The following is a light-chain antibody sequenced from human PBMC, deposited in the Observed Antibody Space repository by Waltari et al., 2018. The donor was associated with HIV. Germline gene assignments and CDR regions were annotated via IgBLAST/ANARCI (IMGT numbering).Light chain of an antibody. V-gene: IGLV3-1*01. CDR2: QNK. J-gene: IGLJ2*01. CDR3: QAWDSSTRGL. Sequence: SYELTQPPSMSVSPGQTASITCSGDKLGDKYVCWYQQKPGQSPVLVIDQNKKRPSGIPERFSGSNSGNTGTLTISGTSAVDEADYYCQAWDSSTRGLFGGGTKLTVL. CDR1: KLGDKY.